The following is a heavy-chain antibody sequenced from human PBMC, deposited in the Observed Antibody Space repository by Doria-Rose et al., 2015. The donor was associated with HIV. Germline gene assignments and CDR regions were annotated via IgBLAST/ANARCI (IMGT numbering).Heavy chain of an antibody. CDR2: INHSGST. V-gene: IGHV4-34*01. CDR1: GGSFSGYY. CDR3: ARGLLRGGWNDVDYYYGMDV. D-gene: IGHD1-1*01. Sequence: QVQLQESGAGLVKPSETLSLTCAVFGGSFSGYYWSWIRQPPGKGLEWIGEINHSGSTNYKTSLRSRVTISLDTSRTLFSVKRSSVPAADTAVYYCARGLLRGGWNDVDYYYGMDVWGQGTTVTVSS. J-gene: IGHJ6*02.